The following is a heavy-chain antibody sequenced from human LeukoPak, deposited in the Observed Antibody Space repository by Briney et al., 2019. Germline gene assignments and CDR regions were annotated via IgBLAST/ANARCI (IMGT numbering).Heavy chain of an antibody. Sequence: SETLSLTCTVSGGSISSYYWSWIRQPPGKGLEWIGYIYYSGSTNYNPSLKSRVTISVDTSKNQFSLKLSSVTAADTAVYYCARAVGCDTPHFDYWGQGTLVTVSS. CDR2: IYYSGST. CDR1: GGSISSYY. CDR3: ARAVGCDTPHFDY. V-gene: IGHV4-59*01. J-gene: IGHJ4*02. D-gene: IGHD3-9*01.